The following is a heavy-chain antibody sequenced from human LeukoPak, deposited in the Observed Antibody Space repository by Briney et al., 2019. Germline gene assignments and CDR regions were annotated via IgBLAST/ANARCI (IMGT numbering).Heavy chain of an antibody. Sequence: SETLSLTCAAYGGSFSGYYWSWIRQPPGKGLEWIGEINHSGSTNYNPSLKSRVTISVDTSKNQFSLKLSSVTAADTAVYYCARGVWGDSNWFDPWGQGTLVTVSS. V-gene: IGHV4-34*01. D-gene: IGHD3-16*01. CDR3: ARGVWGDSNWFDP. CDR2: INHSGST. CDR1: GGSFSGYY. J-gene: IGHJ5*02.